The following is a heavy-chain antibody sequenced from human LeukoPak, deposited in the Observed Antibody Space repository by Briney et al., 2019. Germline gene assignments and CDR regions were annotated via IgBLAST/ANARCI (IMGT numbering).Heavy chain of an antibody. CDR3: ARGWRKVVTGAFDI. CDR2: ISSSSSYI. Sequence: GGTLRLSCAASGFTFSSYSMNWVRQAPGKGLEWVSSISSSSSYIYYADSVKGRFTISRDNAKNSLYLQMNSLRAEDTAVYYCARGWRKVVTGAFDIWGQGTMVTVSP. CDR1: GFTFSSYS. D-gene: IGHD4-23*01. V-gene: IGHV3-21*01. J-gene: IGHJ3*02.